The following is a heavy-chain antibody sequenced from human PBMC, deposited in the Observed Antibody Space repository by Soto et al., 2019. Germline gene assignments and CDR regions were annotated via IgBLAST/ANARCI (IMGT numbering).Heavy chain of an antibody. J-gene: IGHJ6*03. CDR1: GFTFSSYG. CDR3: ARAPRIMITFGDYYMDV. V-gene: IGHV3-33*01. D-gene: IGHD3-16*01. Sequence: GGSLRLSCAASGFTFSSYGMHWVRQAPGKGLEWVAVIWYDGSNKYYADSVKGRFTISRDNSKNTLYLQMNSLRAEDTAVYYCARAPRIMITFGDYYMDVWGKGTTVTVSS. CDR2: IWYDGSNK.